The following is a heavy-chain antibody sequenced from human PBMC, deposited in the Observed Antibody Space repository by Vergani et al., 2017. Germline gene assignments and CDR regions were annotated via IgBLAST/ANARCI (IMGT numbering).Heavy chain of an antibody. CDR2: IIPIFGTA. D-gene: IGHD5-18*01. J-gene: IGHJ6*03. CDR1: GGTFSSYA. V-gene: IGHV1-69*01. CDR3: AVVDTAMVTYYYYYMDV. Sequence: QVQLVQSGAEVKKPGSSVKVSCKASGGTFSSYAISWVRQAPGQGLEWMGGIIPIFGTANYAQKFQGRVTITAYESTSTAYMELSSLRSEDTAVYYCAVVDTAMVTYYYYYMDVWGKGTTVTVSS.